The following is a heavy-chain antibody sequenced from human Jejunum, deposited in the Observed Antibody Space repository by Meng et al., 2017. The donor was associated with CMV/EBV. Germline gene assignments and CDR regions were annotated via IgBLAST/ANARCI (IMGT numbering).Heavy chain of an antibody. D-gene: IGHD3-3*01. J-gene: IGHJ4*02. CDR3: ARDYNFWSAPAFDY. Sequence: EERGPGLVQPSEPLSLPCTVSDGSISTSNYYWGWIRQPPGKGLEWIGSIYYSGTTYYNPSLKSQVTISIDTSKKLFSLRLSSVTAADMAVYYCARDYNFWSAPAFDYWGQGTLVTVSS. CDR2: IYYSGTT. CDR1: DGSISTSNYY. V-gene: IGHV4-39*07.